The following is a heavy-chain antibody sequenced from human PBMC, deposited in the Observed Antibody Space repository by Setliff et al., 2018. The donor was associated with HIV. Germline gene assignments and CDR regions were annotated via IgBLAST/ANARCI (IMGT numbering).Heavy chain of an antibody. J-gene: IGHJ4*02. Sequence: GESLKISCKGSGYSFTSYWIGWVRQMPGKGLEWMGIIYPGDSDTRYSPSFQGQVTISADKSISTAYLQWSSLKASDTAMYYCARLRKVTVLDTTAYYFDYWGQGTLVTVSS. D-gene: IGHD3-16*02. CDR3: ARLRKVTVLDTTAYYFDY. CDR2: IYPGDSDT. CDR1: GYSFTSYW. V-gene: IGHV5-51*01.